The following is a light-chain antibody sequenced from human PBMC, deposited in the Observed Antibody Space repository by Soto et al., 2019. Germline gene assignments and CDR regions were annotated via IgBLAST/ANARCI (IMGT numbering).Light chain of an antibody. CDR3: QPLNSYPRT. CDR1: QGISSY. Sequence: DIQLTQSPSFLSASVGDRVTITCRASQGISSYLAWYQQKPGKAPKLLIYAASTLQSGVPSRFSGSGSGTEFTLTISSLQPEDFANYYCQPLNSYPRTFGQGTKVEIK. J-gene: IGKJ1*01. CDR2: AAS. V-gene: IGKV1-9*01.